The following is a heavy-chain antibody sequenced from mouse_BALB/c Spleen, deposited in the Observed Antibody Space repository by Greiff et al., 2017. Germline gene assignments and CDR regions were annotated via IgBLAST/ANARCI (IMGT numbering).Heavy chain of an antibody. Sequence: LQESGAELAKPGASVKMSCKASGYTFTSYWMHWVKQRPGQGLEWIGYINPSTGYTEYNQKFKDKATLTADKSSSTAYMQLSSLTSEDSAVYYCARAAPRDYWGQGTTLTVSS. CDR3: ARAAPRDY. V-gene: IGHV1-7*01. CDR2: INPSTGYT. D-gene: IGHD1-2*01. CDR1: GYTFTSYW. J-gene: IGHJ2*01.